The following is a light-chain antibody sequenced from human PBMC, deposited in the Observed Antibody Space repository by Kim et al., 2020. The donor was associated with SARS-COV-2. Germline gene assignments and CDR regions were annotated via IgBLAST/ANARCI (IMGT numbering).Light chain of an antibody. V-gene: IGLV3-1*01. CDR2: QDD. CDR1: QLGNKY. CDR3: QTWDSSSLYV. J-gene: IGLJ1*01. Sequence: VSPGQTATITCSGEQLGNKYVCWYQQKPGRSPLLVIYQDDKRPSGIPERFSGSNSGNTATLTISGTQAVDEADYYCQTWDSSSLYVFGGGTKVTVL.